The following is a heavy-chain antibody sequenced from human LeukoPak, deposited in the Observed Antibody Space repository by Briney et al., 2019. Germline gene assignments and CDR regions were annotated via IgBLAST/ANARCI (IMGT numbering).Heavy chain of an antibody. V-gene: IGHV3-23*01. CDR1: GFTFSNYD. CDR3: AKDLSRAVAADWFDP. J-gene: IGHJ5*02. D-gene: IGHD6-19*01. CDR2: ISDSGGST. Sequence: GGSLRLSCAASGFTFSNYDMSWVRQAPGKGLEWVSSISDSGGSTYYADSVKGRFTISRDNSKNTLYLQMTNLRAADTAVYYCAKDLSRAVAADWFDPWDQGSLVTLFS.